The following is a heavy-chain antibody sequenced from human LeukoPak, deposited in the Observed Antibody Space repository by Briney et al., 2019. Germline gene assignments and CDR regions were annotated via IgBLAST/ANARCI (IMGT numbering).Heavy chain of an antibody. Sequence: GGSLRLFCAASVFTFSSYGMHGVRQAPGKGLEGGAFIRYGGSNKYYADPVKGRFTISRDNSKNTRYLQMNSLRAEDTAVYYCAKDRIVRGVITLGSSYFDYWGQGTLVTVSS. CDR1: VFTFSSYG. J-gene: IGHJ4*02. CDR3: AKDRIVRGVITLGSSYFDY. D-gene: IGHD3-10*02. CDR2: IRYGGSNK. V-gene: IGHV3-30*02.